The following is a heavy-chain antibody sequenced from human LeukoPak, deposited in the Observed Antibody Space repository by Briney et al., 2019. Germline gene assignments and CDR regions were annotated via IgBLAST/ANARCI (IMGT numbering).Heavy chain of an antibody. CDR3: AREGRVSGYDFDC. D-gene: IGHD5-12*01. J-gene: IGHJ4*02. V-gene: IGHV3-74*03. Sequence: GGSLRLSCAASGFTFSSYWMHWARQAPGKGLVWVSRINSDGSSITYADSVKGRFTISRDNAKNTLYLQMNSLRVEDTAVYYCAREGRVSGYDFDCWGQGTLVTVSS. CDR1: GFTFSSYW. CDR2: INSDGSSI.